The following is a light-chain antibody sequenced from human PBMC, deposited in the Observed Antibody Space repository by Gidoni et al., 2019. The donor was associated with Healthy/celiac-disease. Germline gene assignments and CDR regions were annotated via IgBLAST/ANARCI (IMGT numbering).Light chain of an antibody. CDR3: QQYDNLGLIT. Sequence: DIQMTQSPSSLSASVGDRVTITCQASQDISNYLNWYQQKPGKAPKLLIYDASNLETGVPSRFSGSGSGTDFTFTISSLQPEDIATYYCQQYDNLGLITFGQGTRLEIK. V-gene: IGKV1-33*01. CDR1: QDISNY. J-gene: IGKJ5*01. CDR2: DAS.